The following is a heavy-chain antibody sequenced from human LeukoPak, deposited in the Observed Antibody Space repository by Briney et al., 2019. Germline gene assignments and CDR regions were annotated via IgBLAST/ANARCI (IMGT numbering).Heavy chain of an antibody. J-gene: IGHJ4*02. D-gene: IGHD6-6*01. CDR2: IYYSGST. Sequence: SETLSLTCTVSGGSIRSYYWSWFRQPPGNGLEWIAYIYYSGSTNYNPSLKSRVTISLDTSKNQLSLNLRSVTATDTAVYYCARHAGNKGRSSLLDYWGQGTLVTVSS. CDR1: GGSIRSYY. CDR3: ARHAGNKGRSSLLDY. V-gene: IGHV4-59*08.